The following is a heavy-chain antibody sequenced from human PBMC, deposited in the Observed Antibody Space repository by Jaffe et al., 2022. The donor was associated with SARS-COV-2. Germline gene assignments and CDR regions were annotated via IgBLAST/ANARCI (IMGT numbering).Heavy chain of an antibody. CDR3: AIDPYNSAWDVVS. D-gene: IGHD6-19*01. CDR2: ISESGGRT. V-gene: IGHV3-23*01. Sequence: EVQLLESGGGLVQPGGSLRLSCAVSGFTFNNFAMNWVRQAPGKGLEWVSGISESGGRTYYADSVTGRFTISRDNPKNTLYLQMNSLRTEDTAVYYCAIDPYNSAWDVVSWGQGTLVTVSS. CDR1: GFTFNNFA. J-gene: IGHJ4*02.